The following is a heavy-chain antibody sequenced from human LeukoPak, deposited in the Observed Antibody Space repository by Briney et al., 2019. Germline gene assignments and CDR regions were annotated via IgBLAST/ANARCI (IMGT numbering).Heavy chain of an antibody. CDR3: ARSNYYGSGRYWYFDL. J-gene: IGHJ2*01. CDR2: INPNSGGT. D-gene: IGHD3-10*01. V-gene: IGHV1-2*02. CDR1: GYTFTVYY. Sequence: ASVKVSCKASGYTFTVYYMHWVRQAPGQGREWMGWINPNSGGTNYAQKFQGRVTITRDTSISTAYMELSRLRSDDTAVYYCARSNYYGSGRYWYFDLWGRGTLVTVSS.